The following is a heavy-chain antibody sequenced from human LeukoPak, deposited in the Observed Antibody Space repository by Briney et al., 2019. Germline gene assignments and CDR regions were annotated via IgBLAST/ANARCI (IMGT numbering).Heavy chain of an antibody. J-gene: IGHJ4*02. V-gene: IGHV3-74*01. CDR2: INSDGSSA. D-gene: IGHD2-21*01. CDR1: GFTYSRYW. Sequence: TGGSLRLSCAASGFTYSRYWMHWVRQAPGKGREWGSRINSDGSSATYADSVRGRFTISRDNADNTVYLQMNSLRAEHTAVYYCVRDGAGIVEFDFWGQGDLVTVSP. CDR3: VRDGAGIVEFDF.